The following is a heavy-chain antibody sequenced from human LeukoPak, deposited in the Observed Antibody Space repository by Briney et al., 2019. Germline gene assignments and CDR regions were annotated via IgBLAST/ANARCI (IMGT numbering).Heavy chain of an antibody. CDR1: GFTVSSNY. D-gene: IGHD6-13*01. J-gene: IGHJ5*02. CDR2: IYSGGST. CDR3: ARDQLAEDWFDP. Sequence: PGGSLRLSCAASGFTVSSNYMSWVRQAPGKGLEWVSVIYSGGSTYYADSVKGRFTISRDNSKNTLYLQMNSLRAEDTAVYYCARDQLAEDWFDPWGQGTLVTVSS. V-gene: IGHV3-66*02.